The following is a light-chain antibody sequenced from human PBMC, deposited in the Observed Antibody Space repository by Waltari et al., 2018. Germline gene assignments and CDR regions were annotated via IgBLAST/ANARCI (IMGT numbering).Light chain of an antibody. CDR2: DVS. J-gene: IGLJ3*02. CDR1: SSDVGNYKY. V-gene: IGLV2-8*01. Sequence: ALTQPPSASGSPGQSVTISCTGTSSDVGNYKYVSWYQQHPGKAHKLMIYDVSQRPSGVPDRFSGSKSGNPASLTVSGLQAEDEADYYCSSYAGSNNRVFGGGTKLTVL. CDR3: SSYAGSNNRV.